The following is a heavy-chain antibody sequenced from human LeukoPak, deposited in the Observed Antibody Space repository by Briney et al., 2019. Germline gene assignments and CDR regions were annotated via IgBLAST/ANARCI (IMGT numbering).Heavy chain of an antibody. J-gene: IGHJ3*02. CDR3: AGGYDSSGYYYHAFDI. CDR1: GFTSYDYG. V-gene: IGHV3-20*04. D-gene: IGHD3-22*01. CDR2: INWYGGVT. Sequence: GGSPRLSCAASGFTSYDYGMNTVRRSPGHGLEGWSGINWYGGVTGYADSVKGRFTISRDNDKNALYLQMNSLRAEDTALYYCAGGYDSSGYYYHAFDIWGQGTMVTVSS.